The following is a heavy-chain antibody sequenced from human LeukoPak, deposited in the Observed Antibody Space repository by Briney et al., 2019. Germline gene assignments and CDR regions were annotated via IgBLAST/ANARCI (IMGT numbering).Heavy chain of an antibody. CDR3: ATSPYDSSVGY. J-gene: IGHJ4*02. D-gene: IGHD3-22*01. CDR1: GGSISSYY. Sequence: SETLSLTCTVSGGSISSYYWSWIRQPPGKGLEWIGYIYYSGSTNYNPSLKSRVTISVDTSKNQFSLKLSSVTAADTAVYYCATSPYDSSVGYWGQGTLVTVSS. CDR2: IYYSGST. V-gene: IGHV4-59*01.